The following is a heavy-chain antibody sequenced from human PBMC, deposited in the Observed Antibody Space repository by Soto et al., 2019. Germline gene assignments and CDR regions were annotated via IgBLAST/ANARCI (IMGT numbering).Heavy chain of an antibody. D-gene: IGHD6-19*01. CDR3: ARYKAYSCGSSCMDV. CDR1: GGTFSSYA. CDR2: IIPIFGTA. V-gene: IGHV1-69*01. Sequence: QVQLVQSGAEVKKPGSSVKVSCKASGGTFSSYAISWVRQAPGQGREWMGGIIPIFGTANYAQKFQGRVTITADESSSTDYMDLSSLRSADTAVYYCARYKAYSCGSSCMDVWGQGTTITVSS. J-gene: IGHJ6*02.